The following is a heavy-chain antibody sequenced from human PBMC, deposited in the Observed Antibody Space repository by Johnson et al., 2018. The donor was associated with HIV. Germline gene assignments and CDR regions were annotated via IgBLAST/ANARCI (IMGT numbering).Heavy chain of an antibody. CDR3: AGDILAHDAFDI. CDR1: GFTFSSYG. Sequence: QVQLVESGGGVVQSGRSLRLSCAASGFTFSSYGMHWVRQAPGKGLEWVAVISYDGSNKYYADSVKGRFTISRDNSNNTLYLQMTSLRAEDTAVYYCAGDILAHDAFDIWGQGTMVTVSS. D-gene: IGHD2-21*01. CDR2: ISYDGSNK. V-gene: IGHV3-30*01. J-gene: IGHJ3*02.